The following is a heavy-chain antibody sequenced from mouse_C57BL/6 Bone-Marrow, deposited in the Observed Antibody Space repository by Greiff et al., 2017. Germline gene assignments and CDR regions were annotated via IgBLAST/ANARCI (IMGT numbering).Heavy chain of an antibody. J-gene: IGHJ4*01. CDR2: ISSGGSYT. V-gene: IGHV5-6*01. CDR3: AGPPRVRLYYYAVDY. D-gene: IGHD2-14*01. CDR1: GFTFSSYG. Sequence: EVQLVESGGDLVKPGGSLKLSCAASGFTFSSYGMSWVRQTPDKRLEWVATISSGGSYTYYPDSVKGRFTISRDNAKNTLYLQMSSLKSEDTAMYYCAGPPRVRLYYYAVDYWGQGTSVTVSS.